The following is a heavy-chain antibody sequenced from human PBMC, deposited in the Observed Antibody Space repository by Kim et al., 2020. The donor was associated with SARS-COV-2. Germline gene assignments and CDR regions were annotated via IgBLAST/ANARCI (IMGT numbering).Heavy chain of an antibody. V-gene: IGHV1-69*13. CDR3: AIVPHIYCSSTSCKFNWYFDL. J-gene: IGHJ2*01. CDR2: IIPIFGTA. CDR1: GGTFSSYA. D-gene: IGHD2-2*01. Sequence: SVKVSCKASGGTFSSYAISWVRQAPGQGLEWMGGIIPIFGTANYAQKFQGRVTITADESTSTAYMELSSLRSEDTAVYYCAIVPHIYCSSTSCKFNWYFDLWGRGTLVTVSS.